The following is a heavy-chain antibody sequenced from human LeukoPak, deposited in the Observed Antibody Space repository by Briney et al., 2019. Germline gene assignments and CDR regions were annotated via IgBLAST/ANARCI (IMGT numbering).Heavy chain of an antibody. CDR1: GGSISSNAYY. Sequence: SETLSLTCTVSGGSISSNAYYWAWIRQPPGKGLEWIGSIYSSVSTYYNPSLKSRVTISVDTSKNQFSLRLSSVTAANTALYYCAYSGSYGHLGYWGQGIPVTVSS. D-gene: IGHD1-26*01. J-gene: IGHJ4*02. V-gene: IGHV4-39*01. CDR2: IYSSVST. CDR3: AYSGSYGHLGY.